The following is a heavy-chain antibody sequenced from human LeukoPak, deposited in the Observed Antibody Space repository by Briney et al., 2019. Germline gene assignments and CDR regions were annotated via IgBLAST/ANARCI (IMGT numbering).Heavy chain of an antibody. CDR2: IHYGGRT. CDR1: GSSIRISRYY. Sequence: SETLSLTCTVSGSSIRISRYYWAWIRQPPGKGLEWIGSIHYGGRTSYSPSLKSRVTLSVDPSKNHFFLKLGSVTAADPCVYLRSINTKHYDILNGLCYPSAIDYCGQGTLVTVSS. CDR3: SINTKHYDILNGLCYPSAIDY. D-gene: IGHD3-9*01. V-gene: IGHV4-39*02. J-gene: IGHJ4*02.